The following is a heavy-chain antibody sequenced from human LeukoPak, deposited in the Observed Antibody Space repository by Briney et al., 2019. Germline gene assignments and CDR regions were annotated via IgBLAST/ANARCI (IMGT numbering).Heavy chain of an antibody. V-gene: IGHV1-18*01. CDR3: ARDYYDSSGYYSFDY. Sequence: ASVKVSCKASGYTFTSYGISWVRQAPGQGLEWMGWISPYNGNTNYAQKLQGRVTMTTDTSTSTAYMELWSLRSDDTAVYYCARDYYDSSGYYSFDYWGQGTLVTVSS. J-gene: IGHJ4*02. CDR2: ISPYNGNT. D-gene: IGHD3-22*01. CDR1: GYTFTSYG.